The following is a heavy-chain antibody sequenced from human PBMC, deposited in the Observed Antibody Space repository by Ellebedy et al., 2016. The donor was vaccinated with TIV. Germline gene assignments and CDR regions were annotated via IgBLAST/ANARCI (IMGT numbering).Heavy chain of an antibody. J-gene: IGHJ1*01. CDR3: ARESQLLFEYFQH. CDR1: GYSFTYYG. CDR2: ISGYDGNT. Sequence: ASVKVSCXSSGYSFTYYGINWVRQAPGQGLEWMGWISGYDGNTNYAQNLQGRVTMTTDTSTSTAYMELRSLLSDDTAVHYCARESQLLFEYFQHWGQGTLVTVSS. D-gene: IGHD2-2*01. V-gene: IGHV1-18*01.